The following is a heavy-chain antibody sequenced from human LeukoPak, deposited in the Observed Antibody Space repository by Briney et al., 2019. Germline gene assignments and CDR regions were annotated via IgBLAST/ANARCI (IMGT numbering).Heavy chain of an antibody. CDR1: GGSISGYY. CDR2: IYYSGST. Sequence: ASETLSLTCTVSGGSISGYYWSWIRQPPGKGLEWIGYIYYSGSTSYNPSLKSRVTISVDTSKNQFSLKLSSVTAADTAVYYCAREPDYYDSSGLQHWGQGTLVTVSS. D-gene: IGHD3-22*01. CDR3: AREPDYYDSSGLQH. J-gene: IGHJ1*01. V-gene: IGHV4-59*12.